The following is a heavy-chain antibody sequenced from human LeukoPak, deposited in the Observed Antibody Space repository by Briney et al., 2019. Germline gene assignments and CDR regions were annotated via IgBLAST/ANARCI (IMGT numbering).Heavy chain of an antibody. D-gene: IGHD6-19*01. Sequence: ASVKVSCKASGYTFTSYDINWVRQATGQGLEWMGWMNPNSGNTGYAQKFQGRVTMTRNTSISTAYMELSSLRSEDTAVYYCARNYSSGWYGFWYYYYYGMDVWGQGTTVTVSS. CDR2: MNPNSGNT. CDR1: GYTFTSYD. J-gene: IGHJ6*02. CDR3: ARNYSSGWYGFWYYYYYGMDV. V-gene: IGHV1-8*01.